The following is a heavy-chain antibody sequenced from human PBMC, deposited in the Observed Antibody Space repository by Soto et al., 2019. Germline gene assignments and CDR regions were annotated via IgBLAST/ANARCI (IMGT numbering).Heavy chain of an antibody. V-gene: IGHV3-23*01. CDR2: ISGSGGST. D-gene: IGHD6-6*01. CDR1: GFTFSSYA. CDR3: AKDGVWLGLVQYYYYGMDV. J-gene: IGHJ6*02. Sequence: GGSLRLSCAASGFTFSSYAMSWVRQAPGKGLEWVSAISGSGGSTYYADSVKGRFTISRDNSKNTLYLQINSLRAEDTAVYYCAKDGVWLGLVQYYYYGMDVWGQGTTVTVSS.